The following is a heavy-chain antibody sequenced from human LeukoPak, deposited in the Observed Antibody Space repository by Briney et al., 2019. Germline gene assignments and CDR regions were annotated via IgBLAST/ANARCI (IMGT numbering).Heavy chain of an antibody. D-gene: IGHD6-13*01. J-gene: IGHJ5*02. CDR1: GYTFTSYY. V-gene: IGHV1-46*01. Sequence: ASVKVSCKASGYTFTSYYMHWVRQAPGQGLEWMGIINPSGGSTSYAQKFQGRVTMTRDMSTSTVYMELSSLRSEDTAVYYCARAGSSSWYRAYQIRNWFDPWGQGTLVTVSS. CDR2: INPSGGST. CDR3: ARAGSSSWYRAYQIRNWFDP.